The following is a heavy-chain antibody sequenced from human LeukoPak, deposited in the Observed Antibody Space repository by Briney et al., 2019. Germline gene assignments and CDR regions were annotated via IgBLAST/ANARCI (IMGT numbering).Heavy chain of an antibody. Sequence: GGSLRLSCGASGFTVSSNYISWVRQAPAKGLEWVSVIYSGGSTYSADSLRGRFPISRDNSKNTPYFQMNSLRAEDTAVYHCGRWGSYGSGKWFHPWGERTLVTVST. CDR2: IYSGGST. V-gene: IGHV3-53*01. J-gene: IGHJ5*02. CDR1: GFTVSSNY. D-gene: IGHD3-10*01. CDR3: GRWGSYGSGKWFHP.